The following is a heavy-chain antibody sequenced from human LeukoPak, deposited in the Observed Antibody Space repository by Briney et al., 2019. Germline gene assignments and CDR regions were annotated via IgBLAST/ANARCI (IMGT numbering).Heavy chain of an antibody. Sequence: PGRSLRPSCAASGFTFRNYWMHWVRQAPGKGLVWVSRINGDGSSTGYADSVKGRFTISRDNAKNTLYLQVNSLRAEDTAVYFCARGPFDYWGQGTLVTVSS. V-gene: IGHV3-74*01. CDR2: INGDGSST. J-gene: IGHJ4*02. CDR1: GFTFRNYW. CDR3: ARGPFDY.